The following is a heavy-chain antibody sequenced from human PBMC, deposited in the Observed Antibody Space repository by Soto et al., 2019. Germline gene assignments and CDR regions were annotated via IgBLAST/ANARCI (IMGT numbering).Heavy chain of an antibody. V-gene: IGHV3-30*18. J-gene: IGHJ6*02. Sequence: QVQLVESGGGVVQPGRSLRLSCAASGFTFSSYGMHWFRQAPGKGLEWVAVISYDGSNKYYADSVKGRFTISRDNSKNTLYLQMNSLRAEDTAVYYCAKWGVRGGKGYYYYGMDVWGQGTTVTVSS. CDR2: ISYDGSNK. D-gene: IGHD3-10*01. CDR1: GFTFSSYG. CDR3: AKWGVRGGKGYYYYGMDV.